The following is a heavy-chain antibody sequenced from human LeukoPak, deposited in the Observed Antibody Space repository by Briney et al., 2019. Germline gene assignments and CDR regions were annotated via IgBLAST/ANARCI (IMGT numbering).Heavy chain of an antibody. CDR3: ARDPAEADC. V-gene: IGHV3-21*06. CDR1: GFTFSSYA. Sequence: GGSLRLSCAASGFTFSSYAMSWVRQAPGKGLEWVSSINGGGSTFYADSVKGRFAISRDNAKNSLYLQMNGLRAEDTAVYYCARDPAEADCWGQGTLVTVSS. CDR2: INGGGST. J-gene: IGHJ4*02.